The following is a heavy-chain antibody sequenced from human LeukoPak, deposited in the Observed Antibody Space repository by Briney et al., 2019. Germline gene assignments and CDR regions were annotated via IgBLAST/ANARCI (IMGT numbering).Heavy chain of an antibody. J-gene: IGHJ3*02. CDR2: TSSSGSTI. CDR1: GFTFSSYE. Sequence: AGGSLRLSCAASGFTFSSYEMNWVRQAPGKGLEWVSYTSSSGSTIYYADSVKGRFTISRDNAKNSLYLQMNSLRAEDTAVYYCARFGHLYYYDSSDMGAFDIWGQGTMVTVSS. CDR3: ARFGHLYYYDSSDMGAFDI. D-gene: IGHD3-22*01. V-gene: IGHV3-48*03.